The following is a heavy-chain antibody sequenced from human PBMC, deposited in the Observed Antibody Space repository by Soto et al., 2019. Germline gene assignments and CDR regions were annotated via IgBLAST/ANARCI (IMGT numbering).Heavy chain of an antibody. CDR2: INPNSGGT. Sequence: GASVKVSCKASGYTFTGYYMHWVRQAPGQGLEWMGWINPNSGGTNYAQKFQGWVTMTRDTSISTAYMELSRLRSDDTAVYYCATSKTREEHFQHWGQGTLVTVSS. V-gene: IGHV1-2*04. J-gene: IGHJ1*01. D-gene: IGHD1-26*01. CDR3: ATSKTREEHFQH. CDR1: GYTFTGYY.